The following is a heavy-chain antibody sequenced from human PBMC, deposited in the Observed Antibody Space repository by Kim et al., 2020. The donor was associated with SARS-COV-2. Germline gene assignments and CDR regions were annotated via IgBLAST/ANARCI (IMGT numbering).Heavy chain of an antibody. D-gene: IGHD4-17*01. V-gene: IGHV4-34*01. J-gene: IGHJ4*02. Sequence: SETLSLTCAVYGGSFSGYYWSWIRQPPGKGLEWIGEINHSGSTNYNPSLKSRVTISVDTSKNQFSLKLSSVTAADTAVYYCARWGDDYGGNSSHFDYWGQGTLVTVSS. CDR1: GGSFSGYY. CDR2: INHSGST. CDR3: ARWGDDYGGNSSHFDY.